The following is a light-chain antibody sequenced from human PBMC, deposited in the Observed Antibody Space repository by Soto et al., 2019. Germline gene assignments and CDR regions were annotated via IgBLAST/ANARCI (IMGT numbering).Light chain of an antibody. J-gene: IGKJ1*01. V-gene: IGKV3-15*01. CDR1: QSVSSN. CDR3: QHYNNWPPWT. Sequence: IVMTQSPATLSVSPAERATLSCRASQSVSSNLAWYQQKPGQAPRLLIYGASTRATGIPARFSGSGSGTEFTLTISSLQSEDFAVYFCQHYNNWPPWTFGQGTKVDIK. CDR2: GAS.